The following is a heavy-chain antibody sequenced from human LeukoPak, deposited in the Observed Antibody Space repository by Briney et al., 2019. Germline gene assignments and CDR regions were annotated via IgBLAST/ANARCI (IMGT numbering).Heavy chain of an antibody. D-gene: IGHD1-26*01. CDR1: GGSVTTYY. Sequence: SETLSLTCTVSGGSVTTYYWSWIRQSPGKGLEWIGYIYYSGGTNYNPSLKSRVTISTDASKNQFSLKLSSVTAADTAVYYCARGWDLDYWGQGTLVTVSS. J-gene: IGHJ4*02. CDR2: IYYSGGT. V-gene: IGHV4-59*02. CDR3: ARGWDLDY.